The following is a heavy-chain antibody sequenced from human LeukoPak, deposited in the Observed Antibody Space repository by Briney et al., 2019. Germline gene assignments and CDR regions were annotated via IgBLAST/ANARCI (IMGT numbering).Heavy chain of an antibody. CDR2: TYYSGST. J-gene: IGHJ4*02. CDR1: GYSISSSSYY. Sequence: SETLSLTCTVSGYSISSSSYYWGWVRQPPGKGLEWIGTTYYSGSTYYNPSLKSRVSISVDTSKNHFSLKLSSVTAADTAVYYCARLNYYGSGSFLYYFDYWGQGTLVTVSS. V-gene: IGHV4-39*02. CDR3: ARLNYYGSGSFLYYFDY. D-gene: IGHD3-10*01.